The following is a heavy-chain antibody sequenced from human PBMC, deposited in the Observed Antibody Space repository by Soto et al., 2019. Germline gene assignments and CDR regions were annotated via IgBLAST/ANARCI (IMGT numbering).Heavy chain of an antibody. CDR2: INHSGST. J-gene: IGHJ6*02. V-gene: IGHV4-34*01. CDR1: GWSFSGYY. Sequence: VQLQQWGAGLLKPSETLSITCAVYGWSFSGYYWSWIRQPPGKGLEWLGEINHSGSTNYNPSLNWRLNISVDKSKNQFSLRLTSVTAADSAVYYCARARRALDVWGQGTTVTVSS. CDR3: ARARRALDV.